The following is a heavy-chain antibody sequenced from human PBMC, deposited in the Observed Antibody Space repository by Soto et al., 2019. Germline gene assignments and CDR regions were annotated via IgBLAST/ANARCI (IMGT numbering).Heavy chain of an antibody. CDR2: IYYSGST. CDR3: ARHYGSGALGFGP. V-gene: IGHV4-31*03. J-gene: IGHJ5*02. Sequence: SETLSLTCTVSGGSISSVGYYWSWIRQHPGKGLEWIGYIYYSGSTYYNPSLKSRVTISVDTSKNQFSLKLSSVTAADTAVYYCARHYGSGALGFGPWGQGTLVTVSS. D-gene: IGHD3-10*01. CDR1: GGSISSVGYY.